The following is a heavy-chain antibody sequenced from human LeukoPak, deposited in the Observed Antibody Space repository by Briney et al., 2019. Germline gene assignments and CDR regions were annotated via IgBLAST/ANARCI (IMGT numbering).Heavy chain of an antibody. D-gene: IGHD5-18*01. CDR3: AREYGDTAMDYFDY. V-gene: IGHV1-2*02. CDR1: GYTFTGYY. CDR2: INPNSGGT. Sequence: ASVKSSCKASGYTFTGYYMHWVREAPGQGLEWMGWINPNSGGTNYAQKFQGRVTMTRDTSISTAYMELSRLRSDDTAVYYCAREYGDTAMDYFDYWGQGTLVTVSS. J-gene: IGHJ4*02.